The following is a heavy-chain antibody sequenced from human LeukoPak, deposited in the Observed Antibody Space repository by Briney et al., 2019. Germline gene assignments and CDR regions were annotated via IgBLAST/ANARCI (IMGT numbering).Heavy chain of an antibody. Sequence: PGGSLRLSCAASGFTFSSYSMNWVRQAPGKGLEWVSYISSSGRKIYCADSVKGRFTISRDNAKNSLYLQMNSLRADDTAVYYCARGPRDPTEYCSRGACAPTYEVWGQGALVTVSS. V-gene: IGHV3-48*04. CDR3: ARGPRDPTEYCSRGACAPTYEV. CDR2: ISSSGRKI. CDR1: GFTFSSYS. D-gene: IGHD2-15*01. J-gene: IGHJ4*02.